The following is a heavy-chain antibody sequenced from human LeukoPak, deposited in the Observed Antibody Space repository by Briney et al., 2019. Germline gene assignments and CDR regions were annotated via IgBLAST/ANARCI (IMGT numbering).Heavy chain of an antibody. CDR1: GFTFSSYS. Sequence: GGSLRLSCAASGFTFSSYSMNWVRQAPGKGLEGVSSISSSSSYIYYADSVKGRFTISRDNAKNSLYLQMNSLRAEDTAVYYCARASLSDYGDYYYYGMDVWGQGTTVTVSS. V-gene: IGHV3-21*01. CDR2: ISSSSSYI. J-gene: IGHJ6*02. CDR3: ARASLSDYGDYYYYGMDV. D-gene: IGHD4-17*01.